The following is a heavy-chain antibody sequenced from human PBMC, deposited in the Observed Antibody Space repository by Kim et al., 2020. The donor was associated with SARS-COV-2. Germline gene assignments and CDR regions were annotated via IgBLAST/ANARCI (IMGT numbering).Heavy chain of an antibody. D-gene: IGHD6-6*01. V-gene: IGHV5-51*01. CDR3: ARSPAARHIYGMDV. J-gene: IGHJ6*02. Sequence: CPSFQGRLTISADKSISTAYLQGSSLKASDTAMYYCARSPAARHIYGMDVWGQGTTVTVSS.